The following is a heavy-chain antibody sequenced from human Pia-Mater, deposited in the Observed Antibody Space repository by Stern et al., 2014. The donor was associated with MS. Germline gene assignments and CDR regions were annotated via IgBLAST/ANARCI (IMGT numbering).Heavy chain of an antibody. CDR1: GGSISSSNW. J-gene: IGHJ3*02. CDR2: IYHSGST. CDR3: ARGDIPVAFDI. Sequence: QVKLQESGPGLVKPSGTLSLTCAVSGGSISSSNWGGWVRQPPGKGLEWIGEIYHSGSTNSNPSLKNLGTISVEKSKNQFSLKLSSVTAADTAVYYCARGDIPVAFDIWGQGTMVTVSS. D-gene: IGHD2-15*01. V-gene: IGHV4-4*02.